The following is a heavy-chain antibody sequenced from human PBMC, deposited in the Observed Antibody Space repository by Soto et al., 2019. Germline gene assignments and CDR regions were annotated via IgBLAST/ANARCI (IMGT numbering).Heavy chain of an antibody. J-gene: IGHJ6*02. CDR1: GFTFSSYG. Sequence: PGVSLRLSCAASGFTFSSYGMHWVRQAPGKGLEWVAVIWYDGSNKYYADSVKGRFTISRDNSKNTLYLQMNSLRAEDTAVYYCASLPGIAARQQYGMDVWGQGTTVTVSS. CDR2: IWYDGSNK. V-gene: IGHV3-33*01. D-gene: IGHD6-6*01. CDR3: ASLPGIAARQQYGMDV.